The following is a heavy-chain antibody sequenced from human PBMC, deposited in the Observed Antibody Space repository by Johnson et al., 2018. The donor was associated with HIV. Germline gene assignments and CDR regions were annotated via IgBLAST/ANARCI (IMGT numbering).Heavy chain of an antibody. J-gene: IGHJ3*02. V-gene: IGHV3-66*02. CDR1: GITVGTNY. Sequence: VLLVESGGGLVQPGGSLRLSCAASGITVGTNYMRWVRQAPGKGLEWVSVIFSVGDVYYADSVQGRFTISRDNSKNTLYLQMNSLRAEDTAVYYCAKAREYDSTGHDAFDIWGQGTMVTVSS. D-gene: IGHD3-22*01. CDR3: AKAREYDSTGHDAFDI. CDR2: IFSVGDV.